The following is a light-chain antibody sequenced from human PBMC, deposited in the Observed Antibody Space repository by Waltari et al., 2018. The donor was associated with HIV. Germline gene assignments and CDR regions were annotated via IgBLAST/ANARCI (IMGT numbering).Light chain of an antibody. CDR1: QSVSSS. J-gene: IGKJ4*01. CDR2: DAS. V-gene: IGKV3-11*01. CDR3: QQRSNLPPALT. Sequence: EIVLTQSPATLSLSPGERATLSCRASQSVSSSLACYQQKPGHTPRLLIYDASNRATGIPSMFSGSGSGTDFTLTISSLEPEDFAVYYCQQRSNLPPALTCGGGTKVEIK.